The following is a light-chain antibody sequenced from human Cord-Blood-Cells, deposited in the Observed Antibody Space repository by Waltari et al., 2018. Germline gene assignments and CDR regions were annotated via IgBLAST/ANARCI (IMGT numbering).Light chain of an antibody. Sequence: DIPMTHSTSTLSASVGDRVTISCRASQSISSWLAWYQQKPGKAPKLLIYDASSLESGVPARFSGSGSGTEFTLTISSLQPDDFATYYCQQYNSYSPWTFGQGTKVEIK. CDR1: QSISSW. CDR2: DAS. V-gene: IGKV1-5*01. CDR3: QQYNSYSPWT. J-gene: IGKJ1*01.